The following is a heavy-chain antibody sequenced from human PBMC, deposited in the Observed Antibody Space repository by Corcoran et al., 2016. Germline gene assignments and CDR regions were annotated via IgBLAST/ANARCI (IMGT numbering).Heavy chain of an antibody. D-gene: IGHD6-13*01. CDR2: ISAYNGNT. CDR1: VYTFTSYG. Sequence: QVHLVQSGAEVKKPGASVKVSFKASVYTFTSYGISWVRQAPGHGLAWMGWISAYNGNTNYAQQLQGGVTMTTATSTRTAYMGLRCLRSDDTAVYYCARDRSSEGQGCAWYWGQGTLVTVSS. J-gene: IGHJ4*02. CDR3: ARDRSSEGQGCAWY. V-gene: IGHV1-18*01.